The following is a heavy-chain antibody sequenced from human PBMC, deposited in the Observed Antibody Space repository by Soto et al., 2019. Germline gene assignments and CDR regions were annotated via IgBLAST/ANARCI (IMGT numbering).Heavy chain of an antibody. V-gene: IGHV3-30*03. Sequence: QVQLVESGGGVVQPGRSLRLSCAASGFTFGNFGMHWVRQAPGKGLEWVADIANDGSYAYYADSVKGRFTVSRDNSKNTLWMQMNSLRAEDTAVYNCARGCSGGTNCFYFDFWGQGILVTVSS. CDR3: ARGCSGGTNCFYFDF. D-gene: IGHD1-7*01. CDR2: IANDGSYA. CDR1: GFTFGNFG. J-gene: IGHJ4*02.